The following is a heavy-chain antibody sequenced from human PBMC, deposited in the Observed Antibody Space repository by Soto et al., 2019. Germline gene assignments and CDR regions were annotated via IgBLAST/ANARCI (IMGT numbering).Heavy chain of an antibody. CDR1: GFIFERYG. D-gene: IGHD3-10*01. J-gene: IGHJ4*02. V-gene: IGHV3-30*18. CDR3: TQGNYYGSGTSNN. CDR2: TSYDGSTK. Sequence: QVQLVESGGGVVQPGGSLRLSCAASGFIFERYGMHWVRQAPGKGLEWVAVTSYDGSTKYYADSVEGRFTISRDNFGNTVFLEMNNLRPEDTAVYYCTQGNYYGSGTSNNWGQGTLVIVSS.